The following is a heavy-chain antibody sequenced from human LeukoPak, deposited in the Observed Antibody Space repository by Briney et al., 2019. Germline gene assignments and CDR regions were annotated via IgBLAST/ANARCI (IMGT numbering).Heavy chain of an antibody. J-gene: IGHJ5*02. Sequence: SETLSLTCTVSGDSISSYHWSTYYWSWIRQPPGKGLESIGYIYNRRSTNYNPSLRSRVTMSIDTSANQFSLRLSSVTAADTAVYYCARVPVTVIRGGFWYDPWGQVILVTVSS. CDR2: IYNRRST. D-gene: IGHD3-10*01. V-gene: IGHV4-61*01. CDR3: ARVPVTVIRGGFWYDP. CDR1: GDSISSYHWSTYY.